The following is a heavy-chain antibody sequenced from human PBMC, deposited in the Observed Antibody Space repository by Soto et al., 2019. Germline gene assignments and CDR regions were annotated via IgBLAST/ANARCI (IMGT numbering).Heavy chain of an antibody. D-gene: IGHD6-13*01. J-gene: IGHJ6*02. CDR2: ISAYNGNT. Sequence: GASVKVSCKASGYTFTSYGISWVRQAPGQGLEWMGWISAYNGNTNYAQKLRGRVTMTTDTSTSTAYMELRSLRSDDTAVYYCARVLSHSSSWYYYYYYGMDVWGQGTTVTVSS. CDR3: ARVLSHSSSWYYYYYYGMDV. V-gene: IGHV1-18*01. CDR1: GYTFTSYG.